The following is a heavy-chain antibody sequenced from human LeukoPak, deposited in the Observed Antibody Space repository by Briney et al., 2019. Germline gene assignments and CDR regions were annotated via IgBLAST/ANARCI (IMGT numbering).Heavy chain of an antibody. CDR1: GYSISSGYY. Sequence: SETLSLTCTVSGYSISSGYYRGWIRQPPGKGLEWIGSIYHSGSTYYNPSLKSRVTISVDTSKNQFSLKLSSVTAADTAVYYCARVYGDYGAWYFDYWGQGTLVTVSS. J-gene: IGHJ4*02. V-gene: IGHV4-38-2*02. CDR3: ARVYGDYGAWYFDY. D-gene: IGHD4-17*01. CDR2: IYHSGST.